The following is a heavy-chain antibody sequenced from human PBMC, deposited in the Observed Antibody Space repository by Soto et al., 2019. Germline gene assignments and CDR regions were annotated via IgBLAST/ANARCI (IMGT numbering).Heavy chain of an antibody. D-gene: IGHD2-15*01. CDR2: INSDRSST. V-gene: IGHV3-74*01. Sequence: EVQLVESGGGLVQPGGSLRLSCAASGFTFSSYWMHWVRQAPGKGLVWVSRINSDRSSTSYADSVKGRFTISRDNAKNTLYLQMNSLRAGDTAVYYCAREGGAVAAPFDYWGQGTLVTVSS. CDR1: GFTFSSYW. CDR3: AREGGAVAAPFDY. J-gene: IGHJ4*02.